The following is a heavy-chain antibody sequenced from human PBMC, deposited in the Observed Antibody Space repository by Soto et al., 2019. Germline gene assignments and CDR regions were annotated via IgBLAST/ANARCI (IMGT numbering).Heavy chain of an antibody. Sequence: EVQLLESGGGLVQPGGSLRLSCAASGFTFSNYAMSWVRQAPGKGLEWVSSISGGGGGTHYADSVKGRLTIARDNSKKTLYPQMNSLRAEDTAVYYCAKGSHYDILTAYQGFDYWGQGTLVTVSS. J-gene: IGHJ4*02. V-gene: IGHV3-23*01. CDR2: ISGGGGGT. CDR1: GFTFSNYA. D-gene: IGHD3-9*01. CDR3: AKGSHYDILTAYQGFDY.